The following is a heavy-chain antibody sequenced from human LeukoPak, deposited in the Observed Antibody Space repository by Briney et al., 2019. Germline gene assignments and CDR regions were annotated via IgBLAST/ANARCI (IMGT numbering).Heavy chain of an antibody. CDR3: ARETSRNLYYFDY. Sequence: GGSLRLSCAASGFTFSSFAIHWVRQAPGKGLEWVALISYDGGNKHYADSVKGRFTISRDNSNNTVHLHMNSLRADDSALYYCARETSRNLYYFDYWGQGSLVTVSS. J-gene: IGHJ4*02. CDR1: GFTFSSFA. CDR2: ISYDGGNK. V-gene: IGHV3-30-3*01.